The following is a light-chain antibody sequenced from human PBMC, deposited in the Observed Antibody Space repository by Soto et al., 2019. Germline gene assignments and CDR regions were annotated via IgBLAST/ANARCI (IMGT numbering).Light chain of an antibody. V-gene: IGLV2-11*01. CDR1: TSDVGGSKY. J-gene: IGLJ3*02. CDR2: DVT. CDR3: CSYAGSYTVM. Sequence: QSALTQPRSVSGSPGQSVTISCTETTSDVGGSKYVSWYQHHPGKAPKLMIYDVTKRPSGVPDRFSGSKSGSTASLTISGLQAEDEADYYCCSYAGSYTVMFDGGTKVTVL.